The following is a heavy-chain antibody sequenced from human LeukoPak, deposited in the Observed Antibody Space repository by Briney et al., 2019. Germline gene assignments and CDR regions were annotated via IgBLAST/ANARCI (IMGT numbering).Heavy chain of an antibody. Sequence: ASVKVSCTVSGYTLSQLSMHWVRQAPGKGLEWMGGFDPEDGETIYAQKFQGRVSMTEDTSTDTAYMELSSLGSDDTAVYYCATEAIYFLYWGQGTLVTVSS. CDR3: ATEAIYFLY. J-gene: IGHJ4*02. V-gene: IGHV1-24*01. CDR1: GYTLSQLS. CDR2: FDPEDGET. D-gene: IGHD2/OR15-2a*01.